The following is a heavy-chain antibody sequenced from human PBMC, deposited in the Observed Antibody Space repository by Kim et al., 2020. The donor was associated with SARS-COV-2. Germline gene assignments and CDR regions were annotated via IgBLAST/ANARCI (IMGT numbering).Heavy chain of an antibody. D-gene: IGHD2-2*01. V-gene: IGHV3-11*06. J-gene: IGHJ5*02. Sequence: KGRLTITRDNAKNSLYLQMNSLRAEDTAVYYCASFDFVVVVPAAKAWFDPWGQGTLVTVSS. CDR3: ASFDFVVVVPAAKAWFDP.